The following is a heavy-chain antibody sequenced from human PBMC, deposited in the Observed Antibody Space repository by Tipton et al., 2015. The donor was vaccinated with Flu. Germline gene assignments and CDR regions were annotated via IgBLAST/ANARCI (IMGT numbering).Heavy chain of an antibody. Sequence: TLSLTCAVYGGSFSGYYWSWIRQPPGKGLEWIGEINHSGSTNYNPSLKSRVTISADTSKNQFSLRLSSLTAADTAVYYCARDLGGGSGWYRYFDFWGQGTLVAVSS. J-gene: IGHJ4*02. V-gene: IGHV4-34*01. CDR2: INHSGST. CDR3: ARDLGGGSGWYRYFDF. CDR1: GGSFSGYY. D-gene: IGHD6-19*01.